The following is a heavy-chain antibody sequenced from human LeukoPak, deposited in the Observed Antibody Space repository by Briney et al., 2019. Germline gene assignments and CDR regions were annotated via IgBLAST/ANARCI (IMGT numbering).Heavy chain of an antibody. CDR3: ARDYCSSTSCYPDY. V-gene: IGHV3-33*07. D-gene: IGHD2-2*01. CDR1: GFSFSSYG. J-gene: IGHJ4*02. CDR2: IRYDGSKK. Sequence: GRSLRLSCAASGFSFSSYGMYWVRQAPGKGLEWVAFIRYDGSKKYYADSVKGRFTISRDNAKNTLYLQMNSLRAEDTAVYYCARDYCSSTSCYPDYWGQGTLVTVSS.